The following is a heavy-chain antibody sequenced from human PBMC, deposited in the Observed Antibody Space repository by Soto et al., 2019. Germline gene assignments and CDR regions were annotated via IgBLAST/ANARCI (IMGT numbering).Heavy chain of an antibody. D-gene: IGHD4-17*01. CDR3: ARVATVTPNDS. Sequence: EVQLVESGGGLVKPGGSLRLSCAASGFTFSSYSMNWVRQAPGKGLEWVSSISSSSSYIDYADSVKGRFTISRDNAKNSLYLQMNSLRAEDTAVYYCARVATVTPNDSWGQGTLVTVSS. J-gene: IGHJ5*01. V-gene: IGHV3-21*01. CDR1: GFTFSSYS. CDR2: ISSSSSYI.